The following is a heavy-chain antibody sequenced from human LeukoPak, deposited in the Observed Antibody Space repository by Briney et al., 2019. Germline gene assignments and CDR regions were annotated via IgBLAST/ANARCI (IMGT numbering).Heavy chain of an antibody. J-gene: IGHJ4*02. D-gene: IGHD6-13*01. Sequence: PGGSLRLSCAASGFTFTSYWMHWVRQAPGKGLVWVSRINSDGSSTNYADSVKGRFAISRDNAKNTLYLQMNSLRAEDTAVYYCARISYNSNWYIDYWGQGTLVTVSS. CDR2: INSDGSST. CDR3: ARISYNSNWYIDY. V-gene: IGHV3-74*01. CDR1: GFTFTSYW.